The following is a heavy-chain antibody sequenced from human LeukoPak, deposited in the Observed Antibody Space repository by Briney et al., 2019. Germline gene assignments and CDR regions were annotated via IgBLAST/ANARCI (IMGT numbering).Heavy chain of an antibody. D-gene: IGHD4-17*01. CDR3: AVTTGRYGDYLLREY. J-gene: IGHJ4*02. CDR1: GYTFTSYG. V-gene: IGHV1-18*01. Sequence: ASVTVSFKASGYTFTSYGISWVRQAPGQGLEWMGWISAYNGNTNYSQKLQGRVTMTTDTSTSTAYMELRSLRSDDTAVYYCAVTTGRYGDYLLREYWGQGTLVTVSS. CDR2: ISAYNGNT.